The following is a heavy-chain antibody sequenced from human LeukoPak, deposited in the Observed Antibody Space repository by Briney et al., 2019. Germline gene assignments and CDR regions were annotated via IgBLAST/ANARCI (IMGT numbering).Heavy chain of an antibody. V-gene: IGHV4-61*01. CDR2: IYYSGST. CDR3: ARTTEDCSSTSCYQYWFDP. J-gene: IGHJ5*02. Sequence: SETLSLTCTVSGGSISSSSYYWSWIRQPPGKGLEWIGYIYYSGSTSYNPSLKSRVTISVDTSKNQISLKVRSVTAADTAVYYCARTTEDCSSTSCYQYWFDPWGQGTLVTVSS. D-gene: IGHD2-2*01. CDR1: GGSISSSSYY.